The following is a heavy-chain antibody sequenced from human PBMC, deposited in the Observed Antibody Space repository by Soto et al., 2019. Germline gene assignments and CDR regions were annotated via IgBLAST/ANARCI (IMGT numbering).Heavy chain of an antibody. CDR1: GITISNYF. V-gene: IGHV3-30-3*01. CDR3: VAGVQYYAMGV. D-gene: IGHD4-4*01. CDR2: ISYDGSNK. J-gene: IGHJ6*02. Sequence: ELVESVGGVVQPGRSLRVSCAASGITISNYFMYWVRQAPGKGLEWVAAISYDGSNKHYSDSVKGRFTISRDNSKNTLFLQMNSLRDEDTAVYYCVAGVQYYAMGVWGQGTTVAVS.